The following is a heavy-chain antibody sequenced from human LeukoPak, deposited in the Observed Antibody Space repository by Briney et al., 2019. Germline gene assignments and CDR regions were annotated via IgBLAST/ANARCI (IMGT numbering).Heavy chain of an antibody. J-gene: IGHJ4*02. CDR1: GGSISSSNW. CDR2: IYHSGST. V-gene: IGHV4-4*02. CDR3: ARHKFWREYTPPSHFDY. D-gene: IGHD3-10*01. Sequence: PSGTLSLTCAVSGGSISSSNWWSWVRQPPGKGLEWIGEIYHSGSTNYNPSLKSRVTISVDKSKNQFSLKLSSVTAADTAVYYCARHKFWREYTPPSHFDYWGQGTLVTVSS.